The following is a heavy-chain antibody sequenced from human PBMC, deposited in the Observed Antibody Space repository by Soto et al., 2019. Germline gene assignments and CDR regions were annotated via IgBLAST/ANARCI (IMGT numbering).Heavy chain of an antibody. J-gene: IGHJ6*02. CDR1: GYSFNTYF. V-gene: IGHV1-46*02. Sequence: ASVKVSCKASGYSFNTYFIHWVRQAPGQGLEWMGRINPSTGSTSYAQKFQGRVTMTRDTSTSTVYMEMSSLRSDDTAVFYCARGSGGFIYGMDVWGQGTKVTVSS. CDR2: INPSTGST. D-gene: IGHD3-10*01. CDR3: ARGSGGFIYGMDV.